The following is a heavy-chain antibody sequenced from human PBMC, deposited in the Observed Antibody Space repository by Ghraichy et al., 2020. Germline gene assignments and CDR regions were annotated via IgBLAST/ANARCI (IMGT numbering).Heavy chain of an antibody. J-gene: IGHJ4*02. Sequence: ASVKVSCKASGYTFTSYGISWVRQAPGQGLEWMGWISAYNGNTNYAQKLQGRVTMTTDTSTSTAYMELRSLRSDDTAVYYCARVPDGGITIFGWGIDYWGQGTLVTVSS. CDR2: ISAYNGNT. D-gene: IGHD3-3*01. CDR3: ARVPDGGITIFGWGIDY. CDR1: GYTFTSYG. V-gene: IGHV1-18*01.